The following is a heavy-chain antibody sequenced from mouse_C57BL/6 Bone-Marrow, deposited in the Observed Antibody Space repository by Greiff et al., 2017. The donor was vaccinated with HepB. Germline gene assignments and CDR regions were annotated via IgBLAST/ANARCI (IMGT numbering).Heavy chain of an antibody. D-gene: IGHD2-5*01. CDR1: GYTFTSYW. Sequence: QVQLQQPGTELVKPGASVKLSCKASGYTFTSYWMHWVKQRPGQGLEWIGNINPSNGGTNYNEKFKSKATLTVDKSSSTAYMQLSSLTSEDSAVYYCARDGGYYSNVYWYFDVWGTGTTVTVSS. J-gene: IGHJ1*03. CDR3: ARDGGYYSNVYWYFDV. CDR2: INPSNGGT. V-gene: IGHV1-53*01.